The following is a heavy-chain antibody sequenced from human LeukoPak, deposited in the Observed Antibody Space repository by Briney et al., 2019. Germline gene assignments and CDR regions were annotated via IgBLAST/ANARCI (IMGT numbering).Heavy chain of an antibody. CDR1: GYTFTSYY. V-gene: IGHV1-2*02. D-gene: IGHD4-17*01. Sequence: ASVKVSCKASGYTFTSYYMHWVRQAPGQGLEWMGWINPNSGGTNYAQKFQGRVTMTRDTSISTAYMELSRLRSDDTAVYYCVFLDYDRHGAYWGQGTLVTVSS. J-gene: IGHJ4*02. CDR3: VFLDYDRHGAY. CDR2: INPNSGGT.